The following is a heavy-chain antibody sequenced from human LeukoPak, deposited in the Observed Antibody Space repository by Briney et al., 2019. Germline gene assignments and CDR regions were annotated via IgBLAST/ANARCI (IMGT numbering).Heavy chain of an antibody. Sequence: GGSLRLSCAASGFTFSSYSMNWVRQAPGKGLEGISYISSSSSTTYYADSVKGRFTISRDNAKNSLYLQMNSLRAEDSALYYCARTRTGFYLDYWGQGTLVTVSS. J-gene: IGHJ4*02. CDR1: GFTFSSYS. V-gene: IGHV3-48*01. CDR3: ARTRTGFYLDY. CDR2: ISSSSSTT. D-gene: IGHD3-16*02.